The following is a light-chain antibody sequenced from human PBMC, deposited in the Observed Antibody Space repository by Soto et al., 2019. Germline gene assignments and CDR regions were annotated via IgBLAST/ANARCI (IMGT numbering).Light chain of an antibody. CDR2: EVS. CDR3: SSFTSGNTWV. V-gene: IGLV2-18*02. J-gene: IGLJ3*02. CDR1: SSDVGSYNR. Sequence: QSVLTQPPSVSGSPGQSVTISCTGTSSDVGSYNRVSWYQQPPGTAPKLIIYEVSNRPSGVPDRFFGSKSGNTASLTISGLQAEDEADYYCSSFTSGNTWVFGGGAKLTVL.